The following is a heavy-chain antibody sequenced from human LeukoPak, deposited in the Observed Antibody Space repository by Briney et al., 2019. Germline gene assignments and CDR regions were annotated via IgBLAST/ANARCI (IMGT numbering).Heavy chain of an antibody. J-gene: IGHJ2*01. V-gene: IGHV1-2*02. Sequence: ASVKVSCKASGYTFTGYLMHWVRQAPGQGLEWMGWINPNSGGTNYAQKFQGRVTMARDTSITTAYMELSRLSSDDTAVYYCARHPGKVTNDWYFDLWGRGTLVTVSS. CDR2: INPNSGGT. CDR3: ARHPGKVTNDWYFDL. D-gene: IGHD4-23*01. CDR1: GYTFTGYL.